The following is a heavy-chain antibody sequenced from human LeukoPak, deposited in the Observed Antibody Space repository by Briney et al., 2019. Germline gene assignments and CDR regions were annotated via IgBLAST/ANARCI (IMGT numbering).Heavy chain of an antibody. CDR2: IKQDGSAK. Sequence: GGSLRLSCAASGFTFICYWMSWVRQAPGKGLEWVANIKQDGSAKYYVDSVKGRFTISRDNAKKSLFLQMSSLRAEDTAVYYCAREGVGAGVDYWGQGTLVTVSS. V-gene: IGHV3-7*01. J-gene: IGHJ4*02. CDR3: AREGVGAGVDY. CDR1: GFTFICYW. D-gene: IGHD1-26*01.